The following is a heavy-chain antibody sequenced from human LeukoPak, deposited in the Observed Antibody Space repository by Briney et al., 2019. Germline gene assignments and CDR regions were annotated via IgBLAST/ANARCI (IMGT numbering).Heavy chain of an antibody. V-gene: IGHV1-2*02. Sequence: ATVKVSCKASGYTFTGYYMHWVRQAPGQGLEWMGWINPNSGGTNYAQKFQGRVTMTWDTSISTAYMELSRLRSDDTAVYYCARDFCSGGSCYSELIHWGQGTLVTVSS. J-gene: IGHJ4*02. CDR3: ARDFCSGGSCYSELIH. CDR1: GYTFTGYY. D-gene: IGHD2-15*01. CDR2: INPNSGGT.